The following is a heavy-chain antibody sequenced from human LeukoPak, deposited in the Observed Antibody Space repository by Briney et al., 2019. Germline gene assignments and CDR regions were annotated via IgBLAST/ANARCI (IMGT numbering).Heavy chain of an antibody. CDR2: INHSGST. J-gene: IGHJ4*02. CDR3: ARATVTLLPFDY. Sequence: SETLSLTCAVYGGSFSGYYWSWIRQPPGKGLEWIGEINHSGSTNYNPSLKSRVTISVDTSKNQFSLKLSSVTAADTAVYYCARATVTLLPFDYWGQGTLVTVSS. CDR1: GGSFSGYY. V-gene: IGHV4-34*01. D-gene: IGHD4-17*01.